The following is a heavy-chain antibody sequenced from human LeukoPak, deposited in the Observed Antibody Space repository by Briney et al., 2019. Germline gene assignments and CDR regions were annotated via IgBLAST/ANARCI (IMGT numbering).Heavy chain of an antibody. V-gene: IGHV4-61*02. J-gene: IGHJ5*02. CDR1: GGSISSGSYY. CDR3: ARGDCYDSSTVWFDP. Sequence: SETLSLTCTVSGGSISSGSYYWTWIRQPAGKGLEWIGRMYTSGSTNYNPSLKSRVTISVDTSKNQFSLKLSSVTAADTAVYYCARGDCYDSSTVWFDPWGQGTLVTVSS. D-gene: IGHD3-22*01. CDR2: MYTSGST.